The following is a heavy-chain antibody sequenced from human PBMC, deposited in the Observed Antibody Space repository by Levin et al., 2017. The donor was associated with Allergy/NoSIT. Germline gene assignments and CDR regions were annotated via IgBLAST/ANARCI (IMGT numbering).Heavy chain of an antibody. CDR1: GGSISSSSYY. J-gene: IGHJ6*03. V-gene: IGHV4-39*01. Sequence: SETLSLTCTVSGGSISSSSYYWGWIRQPPGKGLEWIGSIYYSGSTYYNPSLKSRVTISVDTSKNQFSLKLSSVTAADTAVYYCASTSGGSSWYESHYYYYYYMDVWGKGTTVTVSS. D-gene: IGHD6-13*01. CDR2: IYYSGST. CDR3: ASTSGGSSWYESHYYYYYYMDV.